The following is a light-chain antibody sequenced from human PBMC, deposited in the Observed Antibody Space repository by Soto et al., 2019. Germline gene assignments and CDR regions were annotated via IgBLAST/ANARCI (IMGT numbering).Light chain of an antibody. Sequence: EIVLTQSPATVSLSPRERATLSCRASQSVSTFLAWYQQKPGQAPRLLIYDASNRATGIPARFSGSGSGTDFILSISSLEPEDFAVYYCLQRSNWPLTFGGGTKVEIK. J-gene: IGKJ4*01. CDR1: QSVSTF. CDR3: LQRSNWPLT. CDR2: DAS. V-gene: IGKV3-11*01.